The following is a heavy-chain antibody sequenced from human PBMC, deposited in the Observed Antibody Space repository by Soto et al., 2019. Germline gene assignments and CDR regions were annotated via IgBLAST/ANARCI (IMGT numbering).Heavy chain of an antibody. V-gene: IGHV3-30*18. CDR1: GFSFIRYG. D-gene: IGHD5-18*01. Sequence: GGSLRLSCAASGFSFIRYGIHWVRQAPGKGLEWVAVISKDGGDKEYAESVKGRCTISRENSKSTVYLQMNSLRVEDTAVYSCAKDGYKYKYCSGCWGQGTMVTVSS. CDR3: AKDGYKYKYCSGC. J-gene: IGHJ4*02. CDR2: ISKDGGDK.